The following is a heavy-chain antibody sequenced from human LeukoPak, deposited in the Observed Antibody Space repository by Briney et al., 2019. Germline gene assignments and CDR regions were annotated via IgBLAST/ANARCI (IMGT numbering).Heavy chain of an antibody. CDR3: ASFNYGSGSYLFDY. V-gene: IGHV3-7*01. D-gene: IGHD3-10*01. J-gene: IGHJ4*02. CDR1: GFTFRSYW. Sequence: GGSLRLSCAASGFTFRSYWMSWVRQAPGKGLEWVANIKQDGSEKYFVDSVKGRFTISRDNAKNSPYLQMNSLRAEDTAVYYCASFNYGSGSYLFDYWGQGTLVTVSS. CDR2: IKQDGSEK.